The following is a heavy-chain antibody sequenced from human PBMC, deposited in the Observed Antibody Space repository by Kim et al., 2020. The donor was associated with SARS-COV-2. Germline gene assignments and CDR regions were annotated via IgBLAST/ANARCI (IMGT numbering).Heavy chain of an antibody. CDR2: INPSGGST. CDR1: GYTFTSYY. J-gene: IGHJ4*02. Sequence: ASVKVSCKASGYTFTSYYMHWVRQAPGQGLEWMGIINPSGGSTSYAQKFQGRVTMTRDTSTSTVYMELSSLRSEDTAVYYCARVAILTGSPKGPYFDYWGQGTLVTVSS. D-gene: IGHD3-9*01. CDR3: ARVAILTGSPKGPYFDY. V-gene: IGHV1-46*01.